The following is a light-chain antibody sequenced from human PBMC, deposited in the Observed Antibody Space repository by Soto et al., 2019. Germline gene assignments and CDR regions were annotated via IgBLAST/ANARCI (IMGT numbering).Light chain of an antibody. CDR1: RNLLHIDGYNY. CDR3: MQAVYTRT. J-gene: IGKJ1*01. Sequence: DIVMTHSPLSLPVTPGEPASISCRSSRNLLHIDGYNYLDWYLQKPGQSPQLLIYLGSYRASGVPDRFSGSGSGTDFTLRISRVEAEVVGVYYCMQAVYTRTFGPGSRVEIX. CDR2: LGS. V-gene: IGKV2-28*01.